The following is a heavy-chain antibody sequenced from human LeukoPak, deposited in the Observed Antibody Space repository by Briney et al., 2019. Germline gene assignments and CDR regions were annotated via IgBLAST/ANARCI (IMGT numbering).Heavy chain of an antibody. CDR1: GYTFTGYY. D-gene: IGHD3-22*01. V-gene: IGHV1-2*02. J-gene: IGHJ5*02. CDR3: ARGRITMIVVVIRDNWLDP. CDR2: INPNSGGT. Sequence: ASVKGSCKASGYTFTGYYMHWVRQAPGQGLEWMGWINPNSGGTNYAQKFQGRVTMTRDTSISTAYMELSRLRSDDTAVYYCARGRITMIVVVIRDNWLDPWGQGTLVTVSS.